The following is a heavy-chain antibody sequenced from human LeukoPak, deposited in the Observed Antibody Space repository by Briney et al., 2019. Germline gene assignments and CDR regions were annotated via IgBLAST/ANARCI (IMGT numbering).Heavy chain of an antibody. CDR1: GGSFSGYY. CDR3: ARAPTNRYCSSTSCYANFGPPDY. D-gene: IGHD2-2*01. V-gene: IGHV4-34*01. Sequence: PSETLSLTCAVYGGSFSGYYWSWIRQPPGKGLEWIGEINHSGSTNYNPSLKSRVTISVDTSKNQFSLKLSSVTAADTAVYYCARAPTNRYCSSTSCYANFGPPDYWGQGTLVTVSS. J-gene: IGHJ4*02. CDR2: INHSGST.